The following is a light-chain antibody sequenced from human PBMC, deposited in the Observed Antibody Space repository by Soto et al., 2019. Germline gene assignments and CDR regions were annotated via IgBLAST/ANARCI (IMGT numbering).Light chain of an antibody. Sequence: EIVMTQSPATLSVSPGERATLSCRASQSVSNNLAWYPQKPGQAPRLLIYGASTSATGLPAGFSGGGSGTEFTLTVSSLQSEDFAVYYCQQYNSWLLLTFGGGTKVEIK. V-gene: IGKV3-15*01. J-gene: IGKJ4*01. CDR2: GAS. CDR3: QQYNSWLLLT. CDR1: QSVSNN.